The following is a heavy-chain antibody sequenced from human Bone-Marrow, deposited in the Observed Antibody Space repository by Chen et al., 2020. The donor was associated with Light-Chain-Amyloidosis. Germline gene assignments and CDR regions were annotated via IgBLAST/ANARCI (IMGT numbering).Heavy chain of an antibody. CDR2: ISYDGSNK. Sequence: QVQLVESGGGVVQPGRSLRLSCAASGFTFSSHAMHWVRQAPGKGLEWVAVISYDGSNKYYADSVKGRFTISRDNSKNTLYLQMNSLRAEDTAVYYCAREPRDFFGVVNLILYYFDYWGQGTLVTVSS. D-gene: IGHD3-3*01. CDR3: AREPRDFFGVVNLILYYFDY. J-gene: IGHJ4*02. V-gene: IGHV3-30-3*01. CDR1: GFTFSSHA.